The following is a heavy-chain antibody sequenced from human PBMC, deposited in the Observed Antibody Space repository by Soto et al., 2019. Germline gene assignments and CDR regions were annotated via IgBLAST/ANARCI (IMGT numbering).Heavy chain of an antibody. V-gene: IGHV3-30*18. J-gene: IGHJ4*02. Sequence: PGGSLRLSCAASGFTFISYGMHWVRQAPGKGLEWVAVISYDGSNKYYADSVKGRFTISRDNSKNTLYLQMNSLRAEDTAVYYCAKLNAATDYWGQGTLVTVSS. CDR3: AKLNAATDY. CDR2: ISYDGSNK. CDR1: GFTFISYG. D-gene: IGHD1-1*01.